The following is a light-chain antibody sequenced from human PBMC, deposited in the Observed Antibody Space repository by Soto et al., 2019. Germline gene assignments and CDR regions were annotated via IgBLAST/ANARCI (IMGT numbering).Light chain of an antibody. V-gene: IGLV2-14*01. Sequence: QSAVTQPASVSGSLGQSITISCTGTRTDIGGYNYVSWYQQYPGKAPKLVICEVTSRPSGISDRFSGSKSGNTASLTISGLQAEDEADYFCTSYTNSKAYILFGGGTKLTVL. J-gene: IGLJ2*01. CDR2: EVT. CDR3: TSYTNSKAYIL. CDR1: RTDIGGYNY.